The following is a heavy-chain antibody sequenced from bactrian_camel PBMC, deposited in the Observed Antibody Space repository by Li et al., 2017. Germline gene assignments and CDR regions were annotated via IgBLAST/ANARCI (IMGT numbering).Heavy chain of an antibody. V-gene: IGHV3-2*01. CDR2: IWSDGSNT. Sequence: VQLVESGGGLVQPGGSLRLSCAASGFTFSSSYMSWVRQAPGKGLEWVSSIWSDGSNTYYADSVKGRFTISRDNAKNTVYLQTNSLNNEDTAVYYCVRDPIEAGSWSFNYWGQGTQVTVS. D-gene: IGHD6*01. CDR3: VRDPIEAGSWSFNY. CDR1: GFTFSSSY. J-gene: IGHJ4*01.